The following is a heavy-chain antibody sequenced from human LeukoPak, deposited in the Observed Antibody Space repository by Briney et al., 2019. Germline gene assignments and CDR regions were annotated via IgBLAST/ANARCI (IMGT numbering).Heavy chain of an antibody. CDR3: ARDFPPTYYGLLPGAFDI. D-gene: IGHD3-3*01. V-gene: IGHV3-74*01. CDR2: INTDGSST. CDR1: GFTFSGYW. J-gene: IGHJ3*02. Sequence: GGSLRLSCAASGFTFSGYWMHWVRQAPGKGLVWVSRINTDGSSTSYADSVKGRFTISRDNAKNTLYLQMNSLRAEDTAVYYCARDFPPTYYGLLPGAFDIWGQGTMVTVSS.